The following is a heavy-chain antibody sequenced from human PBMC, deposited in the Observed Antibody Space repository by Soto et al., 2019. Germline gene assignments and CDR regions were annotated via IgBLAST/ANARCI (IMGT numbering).Heavy chain of an antibody. J-gene: IGHJ6*02. V-gene: IGHV1-69*04. D-gene: IGHD4-17*01. CDR3: ARVPVSYYYGMDV. Sequence: SVKATFEGSGVTFTGSSVRWAQQARGQGLEWMGRIIPILGIANYAQKFQGRVTITADKSTSTAYMELSSLRSEDTAVYYCARVPVSYYYGMDVWGHGTTVTVFS. CDR1: GVTFTGSS. CDR2: IIPILGIA.